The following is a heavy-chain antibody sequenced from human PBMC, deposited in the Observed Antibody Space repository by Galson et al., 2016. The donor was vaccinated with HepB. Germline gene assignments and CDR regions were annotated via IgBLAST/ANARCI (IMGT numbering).Heavy chain of an antibody. Sequence: TLSLTCTVSGDSITSGSFYWTWTRQPAGKGLEWIGRIHTSGSNDHNPSLNRRVAMSIDTSKHHFSLRLTSVTAACTALYYCARTRGYSPLDYWGQGILVTVSS. CDR1: GDSITSGSFY. J-gene: IGHJ4*02. CDR3: ARTRGYSPLDY. D-gene: IGHD5-12*01. CDR2: IHTSGSN. V-gene: IGHV4-61*02.